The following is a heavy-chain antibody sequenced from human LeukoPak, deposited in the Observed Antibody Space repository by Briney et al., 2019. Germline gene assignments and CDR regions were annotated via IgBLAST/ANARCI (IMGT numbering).Heavy chain of an antibody. J-gene: IGHJ4*02. V-gene: IGHV3-7*03. Sequence: GGSLRLSCAASGFTFRNYWMSWVRQAPGTGLEWVANIKQDGSDRNYVASVRGRFTISRDNAESSLYLQMNTLRAEDTAVYYCVRNLAVAGTCFDSWGQGTLVTVSS. CDR2: IKQDGSDR. D-gene: IGHD6-19*01. CDR3: VRNLAVAGTCFDS. CDR1: GFTFRNYW.